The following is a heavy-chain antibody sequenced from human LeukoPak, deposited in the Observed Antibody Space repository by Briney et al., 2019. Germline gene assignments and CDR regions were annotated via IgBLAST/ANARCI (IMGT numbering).Heavy chain of an antibody. Sequence: SETLSLTCAVYGGSFSGYYWTWIRQTPGKGLEWIGEINHRGSTNYNPSLESRVTISVDTSKNHFSLDLTSVTAADTAVYYCARENFSYYGMDVWGQGTTVTVSS. J-gene: IGHJ6*02. CDR3: ARENFSYYGMDV. CDR1: GGSFSGYY. D-gene: IGHD2/OR15-2a*01. CDR2: INHRGST. V-gene: IGHV4-34*01.